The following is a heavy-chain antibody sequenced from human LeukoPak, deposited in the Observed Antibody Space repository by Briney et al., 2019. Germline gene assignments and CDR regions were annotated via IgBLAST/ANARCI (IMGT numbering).Heavy chain of an antibody. Sequence: PGGSLRLSCAASGFTFSSYGMHWVRQAPEKGLEWVSSITTSSTYISYADSVKGRFTISRDNAKNSLYLQMNSLRAEDTAVYYCARGKYSSGWFDYWGQGTLVTVSS. D-gene: IGHD6-19*01. V-gene: IGHV3-21*01. CDR2: ITTSSTYI. CDR1: GFTFSSYG. CDR3: ARGKYSSGWFDY. J-gene: IGHJ4*02.